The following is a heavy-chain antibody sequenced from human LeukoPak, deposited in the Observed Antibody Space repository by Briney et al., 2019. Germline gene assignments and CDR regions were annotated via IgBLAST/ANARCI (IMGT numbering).Heavy chain of an antibody. Sequence: GASVKVSCKASGYTFTSYDINWVRQATGQGLGWMGWMNPNSGNTGYAQKFQGRVTMTRNTSISTAYMELSSLRSEDTAVYYCARGKDRELLSSEWLFDYWGQGTLVTVSS. J-gene: IGHJ4*02. CDR1: GYTFTSYD. CDR3: ARGKDRELLSSEWLFDY. D-gene: IGHD2-2*01. CDR2: MNPNSGNT. V-gene: IGHV1-8*01.